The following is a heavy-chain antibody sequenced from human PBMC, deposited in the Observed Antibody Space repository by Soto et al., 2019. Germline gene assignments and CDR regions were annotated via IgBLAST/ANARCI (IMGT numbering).Heavy chain of an antibody. CDR2: INAGNGNT. J-gene: IGHJ4*02. Sequence: ASVKVSCKASGYTFTSYAMHWVRQAPGQRLEWMGWINAGNGNTKYSQKFQGRVTITRDTSASTAYMELSSLRSEDTAVYYCARDQNAVVVNFYFDYWCQGTLVTVSS. CDR1: GYTFTSYA. D-gene: IGHD3-22*01. CDR3: ARDQNAVVVNFYFDY. V-gene: IGHV1-3*01.